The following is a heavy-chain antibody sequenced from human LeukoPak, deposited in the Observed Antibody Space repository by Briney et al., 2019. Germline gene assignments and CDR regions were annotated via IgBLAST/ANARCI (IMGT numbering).Heavy chain of an antibody. CDR1: GFTVSNNY. J-gene: IGHJ1*01. Sequence: GGSLRLSCAASGFTVSNNYMTWVRQARGKGPEWVSLIYSSGTTYYADSVKGRFTISRDNSKNTLYLQMNSLRVEDTAVYYCARPYYYGHWGQGTLVTVSS. D-gene: IGHD3-10*01. CDR2: IYSSGTT. V-gene: IGHV3-53*01. CDR3: ARPYYYGH.